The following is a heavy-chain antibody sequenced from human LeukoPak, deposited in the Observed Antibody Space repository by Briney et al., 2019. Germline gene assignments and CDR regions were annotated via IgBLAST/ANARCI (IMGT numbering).Heavy chain of an antibody. Sequence: PGGPLRFSCAASGFIYSNFAMNWVRQAPGKGLEWVSVISGSGGSSFYADSVKGRFIISRDNSKNTLYLQMNSLRVEDTAQYYCAKDLSYGDTSYFYYYMDVWGKGTTVTVSS. CDR2: ISGSGGSS. CDR1: GFIYSNFA. V-gene: IGHV3-23*01. CDR3: AKDLSYGDTSYFYYYMDV. D-gene: IGHD4-17*01. J-gene: IGHJ6*03.